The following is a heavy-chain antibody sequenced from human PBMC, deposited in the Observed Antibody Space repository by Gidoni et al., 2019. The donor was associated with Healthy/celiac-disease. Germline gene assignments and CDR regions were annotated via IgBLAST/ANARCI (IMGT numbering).Heavy chain of an antibody. D-gene: IGHD3-22*01. J-gene: IGHJ3*02. Sequence: QVQLVESGGGLVKPGGSLRLSCAASGFTFSDYYMSWIRQAPGKGLEWVSYISSSGSTIYYADSVKGRFTISRENAKNSLYLQMNSLRAEDTAVYYCARDTILITMIVEDAFDIWGQGTMVTVSS. CDR1: GFTFSDYY. CDR3: ARDTILITMIVEDAFDI. V-gene: IGHV3-11*01. CDR2: ISSSGSTI.